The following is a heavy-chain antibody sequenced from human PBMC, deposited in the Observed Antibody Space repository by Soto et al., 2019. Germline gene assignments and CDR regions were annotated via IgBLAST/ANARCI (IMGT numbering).Heavy chain of an antibody. CDR3: ARVDYDFWSGYWRWFDP. V-gene: IGHV1-18*01. J-gene: IGHJ5*02. Sequence: ASVKVSCKASGYTFTIYGISWVLQAPGEGLEWMGWISAYNGNTNYAQKLQGRVTMTTDTSTSTAYMELRSLRSDDTAVYYCARVDYDFWSGYWRWFDPWGQGTLVTVSS. D-gene: IGHD3-3*01. CDR2: ISAYNGNT. CDR1: GYTFTIYG.